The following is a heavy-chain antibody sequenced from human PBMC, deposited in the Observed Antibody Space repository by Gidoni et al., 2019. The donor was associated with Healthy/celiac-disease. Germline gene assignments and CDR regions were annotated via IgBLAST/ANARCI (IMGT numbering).Heavy chain of an antibody. J-gene: IGHJ4*02. CDR1: GGSFSGYY. V-gene: IGHV4-34*01. D-gene: IGHD1-20*01. CDR2: INHSGST. CDR3: ARALYNWKDKDRSGSGFDY. Sequence: QVQLQQWGAGLLKPSETLSLTCAVYGGSFSGYYWSWIRQPPGKGLEWIGEINHSGSTNYNPSLKRRVTISVDTSKNQFSLKLSSVTAADTAVYYCARALYNWKDKDRSGSGFDYWGQGTLVTVSS.